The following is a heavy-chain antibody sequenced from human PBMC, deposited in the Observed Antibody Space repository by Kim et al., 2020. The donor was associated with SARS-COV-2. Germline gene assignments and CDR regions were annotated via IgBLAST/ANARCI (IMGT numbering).Heavy chain of an antibody. D-gene: IGHD3-22*01. CDR1: GFTFSSYS. CDR2: ISSSSSTI. CDR3: ARDDYYDSSGYYQGGY. J-gene: IGHJ4*02. V-gene: IGHV3-48*02. Sequence: GGSLRLSCAASGFTFSSYSMNWVRQAPGKGLEWVSYISSSSSTIYYADSVKGRFTISRDNAKNSLYLQMNSLRDEDTAVYYCARDDYYDSSGYYQGGYRGQGTLVTVSS.